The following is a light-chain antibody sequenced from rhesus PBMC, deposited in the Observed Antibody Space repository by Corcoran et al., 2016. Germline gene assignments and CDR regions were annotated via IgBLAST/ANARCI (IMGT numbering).Light chain of an antibody. CDR2: KAS. J-gene: IGKJ1*01. CDR1: RDISGW. CDR3: LKYSGDSWT. Sequence: DIQMTQSPSSLSASIGDTVTITRQASRDISGWLAWFQQRPGKAPNLFSYKASNLESGVPSRFSGGGSWTDFTLTINNLQPEDFSTYFCLKYSGDSWTFGQGTKVEVK. V-gene: IGKV1-22*01.